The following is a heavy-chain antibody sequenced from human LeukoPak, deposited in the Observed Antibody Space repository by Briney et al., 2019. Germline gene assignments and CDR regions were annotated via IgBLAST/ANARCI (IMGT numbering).Heavy chain of an antibody. CDR2: LFDSGNT. CDR3: ATVRFGHGVY. V-gene: IGHV4-39*01. J-gene: IGHJ4*02. Sequence: SETLSLTCIVSGGSISSRSYYWDWIRQPPGKGLEWIGNLFDSGNTHYNPSLRSRLTMSVDTSKNQFSLKLSSVTAADTAVYSCATVRFGHGVYWGQGTLVTVSS. D-gene: IGHD3-10*01. CDR1: GGSISSRSYY.